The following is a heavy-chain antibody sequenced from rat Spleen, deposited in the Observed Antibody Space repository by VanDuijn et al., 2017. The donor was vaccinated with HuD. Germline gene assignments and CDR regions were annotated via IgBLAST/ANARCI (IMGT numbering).Heavy chain of an antibody. V-gene: IGHV5-29*01. CDR3: ARQATTVPSHFDY. Sequence: EVQLVESGGGLVQPGRSLKLSCAASGFTFSNYGMAWVRQAPTKGLEWVATIGYDDSSTYYRDSVKGRFTISRDNAKSTLYLQGDSLRSEDTTTYYGARQATTVPSHFDYWGQGVMVTVSS. D-gene: IGHD1-1*01. J-gene: IGHJ2*01. CDR2: IGYDDSST. CDR1: GFTFSNYG.